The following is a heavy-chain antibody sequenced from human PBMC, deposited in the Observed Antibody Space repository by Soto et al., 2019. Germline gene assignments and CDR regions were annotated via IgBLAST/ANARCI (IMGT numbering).Heavy chain of an antibody. J-gene: IGHJ6*02. CDR1: GDSISSSNW. V-gene: IGHV4-4*02. CDR3: ARYSAPGLHSSIGTDV. D-gene: IGHD6-13*01. CDR2: IYHTGIT. Sequence: SETLSLTCAVSGDSISSSNWWTWVRQPPGKGLEWIGDIYHTGITNYNPSLKSRVTILVDKSKNQFSLKLTSVTAADTAVYYCARYSAPGLHSSIGTDVSGQGTTV.